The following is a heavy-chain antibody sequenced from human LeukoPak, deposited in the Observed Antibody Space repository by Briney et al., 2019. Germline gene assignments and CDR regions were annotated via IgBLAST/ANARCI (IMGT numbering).Heavy chain of an antibody. D-gene: IGHD5-18*01. V-gene: IGHV3-7*01. CDR2: IKEDGSDK. J-gene: IGHJ4*02. CDR3: ARDAAYGYDRFDY. CDR1: GFIFSSSW. Sequence: GGSLRLSCAASGFIFSSSWMAWVRQAPGKGLEWVANIKEDGSDKNYVDSMKGRFTISRDNAKNSLYLQMNSLRAEDTAVYYCARDAAYGYDRFDYWGQGTQVTVSS.